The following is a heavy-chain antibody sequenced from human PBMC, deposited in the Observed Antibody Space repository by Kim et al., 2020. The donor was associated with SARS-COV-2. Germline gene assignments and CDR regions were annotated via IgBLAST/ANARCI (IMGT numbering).Heavy chain of an antibody. Sequence: ASVKVSCKASGYTFTSYGISWVRQAPGQGLEWMGWISAYNGNTNYAQKLQGRVTMTTDTSTSTAYMELRSLRSDDTAVYYCARDLRRSMIVVVITPPGYWGQGTLVTVSS. CDR2: ISAYNGNT. CDR3: ARDLRRSMIVVVITPPGY. D-gene: IGHD3-22*01. CDR1: GYTFTSYG. J-gene: IGHJ4*02. V-gene: IGHV1-18*04.